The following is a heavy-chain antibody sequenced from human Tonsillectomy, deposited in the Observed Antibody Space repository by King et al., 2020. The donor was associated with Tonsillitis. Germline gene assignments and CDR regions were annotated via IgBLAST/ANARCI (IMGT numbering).Heavy chain of an antibody. CDR3: ARTAAFDI. CDR2: IYSGGST. V-gene: IGHV3-53*01. CDR1: GFTVSSNY. Sequence: VQLVESGGGLIQPGGSLRLSCATSGFTVSSNYMSWVRQAPGKGLEWVSVIYSGGSTYYADSVKGRFTIPRANSKNTLYLQMNSLRAEDTAVYHCARTAAFDIWGKGTRVTVSS. J-gene: IGHJ3*02.